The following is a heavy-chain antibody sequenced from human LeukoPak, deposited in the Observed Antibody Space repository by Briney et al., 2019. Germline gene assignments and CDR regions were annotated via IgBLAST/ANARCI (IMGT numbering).Heavy chain of an antibody. D-gene: IGHD2-2*01. Sequence: PGGSLRLSCAASGFTFSSYAMSWLRQVPGKGLEWVSAISGSGGDTYYADPVKGRFTISRDNSKNTLYLQMNGLRAEDTAVYYCARGGQWCTGTTCYTKYYFYYMDVWGKGTTVIVSS. V-gene: IGHV3-23*01. CDR3: ARGGQWCTGTTCYTKYYFYYMDV. J-gene: IGHJ6*03. CDR1: GFTFSSYA. CDR2: ISGSGGDT.